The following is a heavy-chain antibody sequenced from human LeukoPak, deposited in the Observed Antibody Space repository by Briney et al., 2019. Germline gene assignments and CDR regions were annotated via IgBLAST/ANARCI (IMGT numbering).Heavy chain of an antibody. D-gene: IGHD3-22*01. Sequence: GGSLRLSXAASGFTFSSYSMNWVRQAPGKGLEWVSSISSSSSYIYYADSVKGRFTISRDNAKNSLYLQMNSLRAEDTAVYYCARDQGDYYDSSGYYYYWGQGTLVTVSS. J-gene: IGHJ4*02. V-gene: IGHV3-21*01. CDR2: ISSSSSYI. CDR1: GFTFSSYS. CDR3: ARDQGDYYDSSGYYYY.